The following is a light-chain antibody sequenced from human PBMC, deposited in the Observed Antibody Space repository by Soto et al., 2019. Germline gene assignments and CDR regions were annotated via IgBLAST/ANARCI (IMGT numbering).Light chain of an antibody. Sequence: QAVVTQPPSVSAAPGQKVTISCSGSSSNIGNNYVSWYQQLPGTAPKLLIYDNNKRPSGIPDRFSGSKSGTSATLGITGLQTGDEADYYCGTWDSSLSAAYFGTGTKVTVL. V-gene: IGLV1-51*01. J-gene: IGLJ1*01. CDR2: DNN. CDR3: GTWDSSLSAAY. CDR1: SSNIGNNY.